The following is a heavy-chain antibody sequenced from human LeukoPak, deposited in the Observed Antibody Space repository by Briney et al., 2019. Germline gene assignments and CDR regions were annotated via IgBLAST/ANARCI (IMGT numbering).Heavy chain of an antibody. Sequence: SETLSLTCAVYGGSFSGYYWSWIRQHPGKGLEWIGYIYYSGSTYYNPSLKGRVTIPVDTSKNQFSLKLSSVTAADTAVYYCARVPENLYKRNTAILGHYFDYWGQGTLVTVSS. CDR1: GGSFSGYY. CDR2: IYYSGST. D-gene: IGHD5-18*01. J-gene: IGHJ4*02. V-gene: IGHV4-31*11. CDR3: ARVPENLYKRNTAILGHYFDY.